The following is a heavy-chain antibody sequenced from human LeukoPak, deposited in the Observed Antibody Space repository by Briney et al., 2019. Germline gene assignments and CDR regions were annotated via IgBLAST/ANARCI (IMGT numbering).Heavy chain of an antibody. CDR2: IYSGGST. D-gene: IGHD6-13*01. CDR1: GFTVSSNY. CDR3: ARDLGYSSPPLDY. J-gene: IGHJ4*02. V-gene: IGHV3-66*01. Sequence: SGGSLRLSCAASGFTVSSNYMSWVRQAPGKGLEWVSVIYSGGSTYYADSVKGRFTISRDNSKNTLYLQMNSLRAEDTAVYYCARDLGYSSPPLDYWGQGTLVTVSS.